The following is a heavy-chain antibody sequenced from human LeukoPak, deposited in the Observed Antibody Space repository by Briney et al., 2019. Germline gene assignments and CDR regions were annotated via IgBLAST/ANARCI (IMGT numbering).Heavy chain of an antibody. D-gene: IGHD1-14*01. CDR3: ARFPGGAEYRHYYYMDV. J-gene: IGHJ6*03. V-gene: IGHV4-59*01. CDR1: GGSINNYF. CDR2: IYYSDST. Sequence: SETLSLTCTVSGGSINNYFWSWIRQPPGKGLECIAYIYYSDSTNYKPSLKSRVTVSVDTSKNQFSLKLSSVTAADTAAYYCARFPGGAEYRHYYYMDVWGTGTTVTVSS.